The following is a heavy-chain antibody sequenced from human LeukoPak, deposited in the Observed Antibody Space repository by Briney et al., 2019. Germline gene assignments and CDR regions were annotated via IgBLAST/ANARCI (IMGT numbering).Heavy chain of an antibody. J-gene: IGHJ6*03. CDR3: AKDLQQWLVSPYYYYMDV. D-gene: IGHD6-19*01. Sequence: GSLRLSCAASGFTFTSYGMHWVRQAPGKGLEWVAFIRYDGSNIHYADSVKGRFSVSRDNSKLYLQMNSLGLEDMAVYYCAKDLQQWLVSPYYYYMDVWGKGTTVTVSS. V-gene: IGHV3-30*02. CDR2: IRYDGSNI. CDR1: GFTFTSYG.